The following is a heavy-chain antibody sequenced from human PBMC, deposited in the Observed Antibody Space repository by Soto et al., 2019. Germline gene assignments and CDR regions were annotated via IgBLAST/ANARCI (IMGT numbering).Heavy chain of an antibody. D-gene: IGHD3-3*01. J-gene: IGHJ6*02. CDR1: GYSISSGYY. CDR3: ARDRVLLNFWSGVYYYYGMDV. CDR2: IYHSGST. V-gene: IGHV4-38-2*02. Sequence: SESLSLTCAVSGYSISSGYYWGWIRQPPGKGLEWIGSIYHSGSTYYNPSLKSRVTISVDTSKNQFSLKLSSVTAADTAVYYCARDRVLLNFWSGVYYYYGMDVWGQGTTVTVSS.